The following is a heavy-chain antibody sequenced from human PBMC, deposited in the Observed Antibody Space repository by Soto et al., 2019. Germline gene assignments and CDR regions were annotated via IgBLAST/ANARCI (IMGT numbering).Heavy chain of an antibody. D-gene: IGHD2-2*01. CDR3: VRGEVRPRFDF. J-gene: IGHJ4*02. CDR2: ISNGGST. V-gene: IGHV3-66*01. CDR1: GFTVSSNY. Sequence: GGSLRLSCAASGFTVSSNYMSWVRQAPGKGLEWVSLISNGGSTYYEDSVKGRFTISRDNSKNTLSLEMHSLRGEDTAVYYCVRGEVRPRFDFWGQGT.